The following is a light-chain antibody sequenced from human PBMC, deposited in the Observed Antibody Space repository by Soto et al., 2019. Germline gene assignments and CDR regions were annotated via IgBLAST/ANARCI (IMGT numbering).Light chain of an antibody. CDR1: SSDVGGYDS. J-gene: IGLJ2*01. V-gene: IGLV2-14*03. CDR3: CSYTTTCTFV. Sequence: QSVLTQPASVSGSPGQSISISCTGTSSDVGGYDSVSWYQQHPGKVRKLMIYEVFRRPSGISDRFSGSKSGNTASLTISGLQAEDQAHYYCCSYTTTCTFVFGGGTKLPV. CDR2: EVF.